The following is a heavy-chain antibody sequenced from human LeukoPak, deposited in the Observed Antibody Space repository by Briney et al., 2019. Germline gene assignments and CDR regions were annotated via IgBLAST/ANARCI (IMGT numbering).Heavy chain of an antibody. J-gene: IGHJ5*02. Sequence: SVKASCKASGGTFSSYAISWVRQAPGQGLEWMGGIIPIFGTANYAQKFQGRVTITADESTSTAYMELSSLRSEDTAVYYCATIRYSSLGFDPWGQGTLVTVSS. CDR1: GGTFSSYA. V-gene: IGHV1-69*13. D-gene: IGHD6-19*01. CDR2: IIPIFGTA. CDR3: ATIRYSSLGFDP.